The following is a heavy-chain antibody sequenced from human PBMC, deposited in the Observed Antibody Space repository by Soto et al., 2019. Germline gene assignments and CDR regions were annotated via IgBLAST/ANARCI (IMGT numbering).Heavy chain of an antibody. CDR3: AREVPWWGTSGSAFSNDY. CDR2: INHSGST. CDR1: GGSFSGYY. V-gene: IGHV4-34*01. Sequence: SETLSLTCAVYGGSFSGYYWSWIRQPPGKGLEWIGEINHSGSTNYNPSLKSRVTISVDTSKNQFSLKLSSVTAADTAVYYCAREVPWWGTSGSAFSNDYWGQGTLVTVSS. D-gene: IGHD3-22*01. J-gene: IGHJ4*02.